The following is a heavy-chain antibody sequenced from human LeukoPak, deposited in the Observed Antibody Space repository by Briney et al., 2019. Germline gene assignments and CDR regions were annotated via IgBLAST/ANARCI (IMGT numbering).Heavy chain of an antibody. J-gene: IGHJ6*02. CDR3: ARDKYPSNYYYGMDV. CDR1: GFTFSSYD. D-gene: IGHD2-2*01. V-gene: IGHV3-30*03. CDR2: ISNDGSNK. Sequence: GGSLRLSCAASGFTFSSYDMHWVRQAPGKGLEWVAVISNDGSNKYYADSVKGRFTISRDNSKNTLYLQMNSLRAEDTAVYYCARDKYPSNYYYGMDVWGQGTTVTVSS.